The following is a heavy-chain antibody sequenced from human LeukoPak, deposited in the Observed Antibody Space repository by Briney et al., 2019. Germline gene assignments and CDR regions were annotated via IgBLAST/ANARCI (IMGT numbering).Heavy chain of an antibody. D-gene: IGHD6-19*01. CDR3: ANTLLYSSGWDY. Sequence: PGGSLRLSCAASGFTFSDYYMSWIRQAPGKGLEWVSYISSSGSTIYYADSVKGWFTISRDNSKNTLFLQMNSLRAEDTAVYYCANTLLYSSGWDYWGQGTLVTVSS. J-gene: IGHJ4*02. V-gene: IGHV3-11*01. CDR2: ISSSGSTI. CDR1: GFTFSDYY.